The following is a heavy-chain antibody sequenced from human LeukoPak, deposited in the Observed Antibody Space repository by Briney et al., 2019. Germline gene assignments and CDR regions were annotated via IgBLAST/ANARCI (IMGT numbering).Heavy chain of an antibody. Sequence: SETLSLTCIVSGDSISSSDYYWGWIRQPPGKGLEWIGSIYYSGSTYYNSSLKSRVTISADTATNQFSLKLISVTAADTAVYYCARQSSGSYSYWGQGTLVTVSS. CDR3: ARQSSGSYSY. CDR2: IYYSGST. V-gene: IGHV4-39*01. CDR1: GDSISSSDYY. D-gene: IGHD1-26*01. J-gene: IGHJ4*02.